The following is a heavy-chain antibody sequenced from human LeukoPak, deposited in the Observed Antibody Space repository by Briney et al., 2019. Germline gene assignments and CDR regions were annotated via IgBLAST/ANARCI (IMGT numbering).Heavy chain of an antibody. V-gene: IGHV3-21*01. D-gene: IGHD5-12*01. CDR2: ISSSSSYI. J-gene: IGHJ3*02. CDR1: GFTFCSYS. Sequence: GGSLTLSCAASGFTFCSYSMNWVRQAPGKGLEWVSSISSSSSYIYYADSVKGRFTISRDNAKNSLYLQMNSLRAEDTAIYSCARDHNGGYGHDAFDIWGQGTMVTVSS. CDR3: ARDHNGGYGHDAFDI.